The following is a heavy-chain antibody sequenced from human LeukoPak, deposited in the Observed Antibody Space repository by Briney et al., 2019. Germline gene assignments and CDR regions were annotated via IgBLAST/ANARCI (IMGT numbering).Heavy chain of an antibody. V-gene: IGHV4-61*01. CDR3: ARELLGTGYNWFDP. CDR2: IYYSGST. Sequence: SETLSLTCTVSSGSISTSNYYWSWIRQPPGKGLEWIGYIYYSGSTNYNPSLKSRVTISVDTSKNQFSLKLSSVTAADTAVYYCARELLGTGYNWFDPWGQGTLVTVSS. CDR1: SGSISTSNYY. D-gene: IGHD2-15*01. J-gene: IGHJ5*02.